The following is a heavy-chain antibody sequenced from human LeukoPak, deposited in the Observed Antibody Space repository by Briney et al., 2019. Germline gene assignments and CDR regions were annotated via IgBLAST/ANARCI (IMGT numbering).Heavy chain of an antibody. Sequence: GGSLRLSCAASGFTFSSYSMNWVRQAPGKGLEWVSSISSSSSYIYYADSVKGRFTISRDNAKNSLYLQMNSLRAEDTAVYYCARDRETDYGDFFFDYWGQGTLVTVSS. V-gene: IGHV3-21*01. CDR3: ARDRETDYGDFFFDY. J-gene: IGHJ4*02. CDR2: ISSSSSYI. D-gene: IGHD4-17*01. CDR1: GFTFSSYS.